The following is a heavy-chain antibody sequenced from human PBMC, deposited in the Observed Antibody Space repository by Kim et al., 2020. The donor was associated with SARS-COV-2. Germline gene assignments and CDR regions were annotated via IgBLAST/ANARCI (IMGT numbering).Heavy chain of an antibody. V-gene: IGHV3-7*01. Sequence: GGSLRLSCAASGFTFSSYWMSWVRQAPGKVLEWVANIKQDGSEKYYVDSVKGRFTISRDNAKNSLYLHMNSLRAEDTAVYYCASLLFGVVYYGMDVWGQGTKVTVSS. CDR2: IKQDGSEK. CDR1: GFTFSSYW. D-gene: IGHD3-3*01. J-gene: IGHJ6*02. CDR3: ASLLFGVVYYGMDV.